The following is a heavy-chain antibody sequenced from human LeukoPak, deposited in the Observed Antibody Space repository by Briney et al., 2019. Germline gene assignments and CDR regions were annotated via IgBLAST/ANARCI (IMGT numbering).Heavy chain of an antibody. CDR3: GEGWARIPIFGWVSEYGYFLDY. J-gene: IGHJ4*02. CDR1: GFTFSSYA. D-gene: IGHD3-3*01. Sequence: GGSLRLSCAASGFTFSSYAMSWVRQAPGKGLEWVSAISGSGGSTYYADSVKGRFTISRDNSKNTLYLQMNSLRAEDTAVYYCGEGWARIPIFGWVSEYGYFLDYWARETV. CDR2: ISGSGGST. V-gene: IGHV3-23*01.